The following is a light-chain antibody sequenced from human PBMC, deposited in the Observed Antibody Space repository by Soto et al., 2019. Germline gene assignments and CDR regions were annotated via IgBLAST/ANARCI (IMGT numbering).Light chain of an antibody. J-gene: IGKJ1*01. CDR2: GAS. CDR3: QKYNNWPWK. V-gene: IGKV3-15*01. Sequence: EIVMTQSPATLSVSPCGRATLSCIASQSISDTLAWYQQKPGQAPRLLIHGASTRAPGFPARFSGSGSGTDFTLTISSLQSEDFAVYYCQKYNNWPWKFGQGTKVDIK. CDR1: QSISDT.